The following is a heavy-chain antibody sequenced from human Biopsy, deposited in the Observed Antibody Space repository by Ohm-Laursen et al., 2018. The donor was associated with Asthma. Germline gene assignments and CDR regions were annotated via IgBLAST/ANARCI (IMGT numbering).Heavy chain of an antibody. D-gene: IGHD3-3*01. V-gene: IGHV4-39*01. Sequence: GTLSLTCAVSGGSMTPTSHYWDWIRQAPGKGLEWIGYISYGGKTSYNPSLKNRVTISRDTSKDQFSLRLTSVTAADTAVYFCARRITIFGVVQKDHGMDAWGQGATVIVSS. CDR1: GGSMTPTSHY. CDR2: ISYGGKT. CDR3: ARRITIFGVVQKDHGMDA. J-gene: IGHJ6*02.